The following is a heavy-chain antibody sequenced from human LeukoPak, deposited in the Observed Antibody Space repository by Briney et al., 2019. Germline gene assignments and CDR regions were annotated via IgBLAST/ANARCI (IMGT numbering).Heavy chain of an antibody. V-gene: IGHV4-30-4*07. Sequence: SETLSLTCAVSGGSISSSSYSWSWIRQPPGKGLEWIGYIYYSGRTYYNPSLKSRLTISVDTSKNQFSLKLSSVTAADTAVYYCARQRAAIWGFDYWGQGTLVTVSS. CDR2: IYYSGRT. J-gene: IGHJ4*02. CDR3: ARQRAAIWGFDY. D-gene: IGHD3-16*01. CDR1: GGSISSSSYS.